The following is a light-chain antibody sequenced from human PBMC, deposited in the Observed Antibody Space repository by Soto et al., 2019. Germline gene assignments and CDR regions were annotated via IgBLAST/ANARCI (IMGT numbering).Light chain of an antibody. CDR3: QQYNEYSTWT. CDR2: DAS. V-gene: IGKV1-9*01. J-gene: IGKJ1*01. CDR1: QGISSY. Sequence: DIQLNQSPSFLSASLGDRVTISCLASQGISSYLAWYQQKPGKAPKVLIWDASTLQRGVPSRFSGSGSGTEFTLTISSLQPDDFATYYCQQYNEYSTWTFGQGTKVDIK.